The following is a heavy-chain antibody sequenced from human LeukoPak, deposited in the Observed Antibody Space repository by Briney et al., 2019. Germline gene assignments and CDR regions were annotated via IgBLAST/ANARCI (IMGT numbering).Heavy chain of an antibody. J-gene: IGHJ4*02. CDR3: AKNHCSITTCYGSPGY. Sequence: PGGSLSLSCAASGFTFSSYGIHWVRQAPGKGLEWVAFIRYDGSNKYYADSVKGRFTISRDNSKNTLYLQMNSLRAEDTAVYYCAKNHCSITTCYGSPGYWGQGTLVTVSS. V-gene: IGHV3-30*02. CDR1: GFTFSSYG. CDR2: IRYDGSNK. D-gene: IGHD2-2*01.